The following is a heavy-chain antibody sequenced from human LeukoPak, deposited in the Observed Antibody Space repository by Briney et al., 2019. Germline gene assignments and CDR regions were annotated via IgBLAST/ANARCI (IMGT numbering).Heavy chain of an antibody. CDR1: GGSISSSSYY. J-gene: IGHJ4*02. V-gene: IGHV4-39*07. Sequence: SETLSLTCAVSGGSISSSSYYWGWIRQPPVKGLEWIGSIYYSGSTYYNPSLKSRVTISVDTSKNQFSLKLSSVTAADTAVYYCARGAYYYDSSGYCYFYYFDYWGQGTLVTVSS. CDR2: IYYSGST. CDR3: ARGAYYYDSSGYCYFYYFDY. D-gene: IGHD3-22*01.